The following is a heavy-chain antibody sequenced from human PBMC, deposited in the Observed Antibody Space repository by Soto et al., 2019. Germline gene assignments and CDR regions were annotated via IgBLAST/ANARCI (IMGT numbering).Heavy chain of an antibody. CDR3: ATPQKGYNWNYFDH. CDR1: GGSISGSYYY. J-gene: IGHJ4*02. D-gene: IGHD1-20*01. Sequence: SETLSLTCAVSGGSISGSYYYWAWLRQSPGKGPEWIGSVFYTGFTSYNPSLESRVSVSVDTSKSQFSLKLSAVTAADTAVYYCATPQKGYNWNYFDHWGQGALVTVSS. V-gene: IGHV4-39*01. CDR2: VFYTGFT.